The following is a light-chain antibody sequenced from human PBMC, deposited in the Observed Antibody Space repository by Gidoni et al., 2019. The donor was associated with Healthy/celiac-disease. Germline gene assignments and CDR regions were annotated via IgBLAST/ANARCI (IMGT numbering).Light chain of an antibody. J-gene: IGKJ4*01. V-gene: IGKV3-11*01. CDR1: QSVSSY. Sequence: EIVLTQSPATLSLSPGERATLSCRASQSVSSYLAWYQQKPGQAPRLLIYDASNRATGIPARFSGSGSGTDFTLTISSLEPEDFAVYYCQQRSSWLTFGGXTKVEIK. CDR3: QQRSSWLT. CDR2: DAS.